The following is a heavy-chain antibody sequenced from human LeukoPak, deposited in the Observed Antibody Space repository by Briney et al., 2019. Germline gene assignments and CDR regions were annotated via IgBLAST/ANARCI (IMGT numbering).Heavy chain of an antibody. CDR2: IYPGDSDT. Sequence: GEPLKISCKGSGYTFSTYWIAWVRQMPGKGLEWMGIIYPGDSDTTYSPSFQGQVTISADKSISTAYLQWTTLKASDTAMYYCARGVPAGMYDAFDVWGQGTMVTVSS. CDR1: GYTFSTYW. J-gene: IGHJ3*01. CDR3: ARGVPAGMYDAFDV. V-gene: IGHV5-51*01. D-gene: IGHD1-14*01.